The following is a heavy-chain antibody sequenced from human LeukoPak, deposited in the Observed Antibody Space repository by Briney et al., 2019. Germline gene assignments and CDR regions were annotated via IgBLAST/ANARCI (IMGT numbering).Heavy chain of an antibody. CDR3: ARQFATAAADTRGYFDY. D-gene: IGHD6-25*01. CDR2: FFVSGST. V-gene: IGHV4-39*01. Sequence: PSETLSLTCTVSGGSISSSSDYWGWLRQAPGQGLEWIVSFFVSGSTHYNPSLRSRATLFVDTSKNQLSLKLTSMTAADAATYFCARQFATAAADTRGYFDYWGQGTVVAVSS. CDR1: GGSISSSSDY. J-gene: IGHJ4*02.